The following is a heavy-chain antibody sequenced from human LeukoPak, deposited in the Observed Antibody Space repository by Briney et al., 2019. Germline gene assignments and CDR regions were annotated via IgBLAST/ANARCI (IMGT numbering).Heavy chain of an antibody. CDR2: ISTYNGNT. CDR1: GYTFTSYG. D-gene: IGHD3-9*01. V-gene: IGHV1-18*01. CDR3: LAGYDI. Sequence: ASGKVCCNASGYTFTSYGISWVRQSPGQGLEWMGWISTYNGNTNYAQKFQCRVTMTTDTSTSTAYLEMRSMRSDATAMYYCLAGYDIWGQGTMVTVCS. J-gene: IGHJ3*02.